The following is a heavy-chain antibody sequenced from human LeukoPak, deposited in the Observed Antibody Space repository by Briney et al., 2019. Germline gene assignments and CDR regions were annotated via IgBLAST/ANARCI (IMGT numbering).Heavy chain of an antibody. J-gene: IGHJ4*02. V-gene: IGHV1-24*01. CDR2: FDPEDGET. Sequence: ASVKVSCKVSGYSLNDLSMYWVRQAPGKGLEWMGAFDPEDGETIYAQKFLGRFTMNEDTTTDTAYMELSSLTSEDTAMYFCATDSDDAGGIRDWGQGTLVAVSA. D-gene: IGHD3-16*02. CDR1: GYSLNDLS. CDR3: ATDSDDAGGIRD.